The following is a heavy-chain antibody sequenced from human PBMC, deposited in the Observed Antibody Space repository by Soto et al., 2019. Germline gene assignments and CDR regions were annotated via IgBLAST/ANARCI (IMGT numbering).Heavy chain of an antibody. CDR3: AKRRLRSYYFDY. D-gene: IGHD4-17*01. CDR2: ISGSGGST. V-gene: IGHV3-23*01. CDR1: GFTFSSYA. J-gene: IGHJ4*02. Sequence: EVQLLESGGGLVQPGGSLRLSCAASGFTFSSYAMSWVRQAPGKGLEWVSAISGSGGSTYYADSVKGRFTISRDNSKNTLYLQMNSLIAEDTAVYYCAKRRLRSYYFDYWGQGTLVTVSS.